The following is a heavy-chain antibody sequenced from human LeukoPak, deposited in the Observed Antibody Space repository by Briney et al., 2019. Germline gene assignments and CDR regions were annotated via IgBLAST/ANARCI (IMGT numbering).Heavy chain of an antibody. CDR3: ATAFQVAATYDY. Sequence: ASVKVSCKVSGYTLTELSMHWVRQAPGKGLEWMGGFDPEDGETIYAQKFQGRVTMTEDTSTDTAYMELSSLRSEDTAVYYYATAFQVAATYDYWGQGTLVTVSS. CDR2: FDPEDGET. CDR1: GYTLTELS. V-gene: IGHV1-24*01. D-gene: IGHD2-15*01. J-gene: IGHJ4*02.